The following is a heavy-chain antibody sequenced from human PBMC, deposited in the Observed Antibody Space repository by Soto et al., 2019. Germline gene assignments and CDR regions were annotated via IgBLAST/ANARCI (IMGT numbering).Heavy chain of an antibody. D-gene: IGHD2-15*01. CDR2: IYSSGST. J-gene: IGHJ4*02. V-gene: IGHV4-61*01. CDR1: DGSVSSGSYY. Sequence: SETLSLTCTVSDGSVSSGSYYWTWIRQPPGKGLEWIGYIYSSGSTLYNPSLKSRVTISVETSMNQFSLKLSSVTAADTAVYYCARDSVAFFDSWGQGTLVTSPQ. CDR3: ARDSVAFFDS.